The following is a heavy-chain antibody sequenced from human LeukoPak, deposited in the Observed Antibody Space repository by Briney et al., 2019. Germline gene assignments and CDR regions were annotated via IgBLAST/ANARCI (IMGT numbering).Heavy chain of an antibody. CDR1: GGSISSYY. D-gene: IGHD3-3*01. J-gene: IGHJ4*02. CDR2: IYYSGST. CDR3: ARQNRIGVLPRYYFDY. Sequence: PSETLSLTRTVSGGSISSYYWSWIRQPPGKGLEWIGYIYYSGSTNYNPSLKSRVTISVDTSKNQFSLKLSSVTAADTAVYYCARQNRIGVLPRYYFDYWGQGTLVTVSS. V-gene: IGHV4-59*08.